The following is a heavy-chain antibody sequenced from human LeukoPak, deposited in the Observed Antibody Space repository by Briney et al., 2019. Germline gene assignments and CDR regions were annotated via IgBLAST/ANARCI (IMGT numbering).Heavy chain of an antibody. J-gene: IGHJ5*02. D-gene: IGHD2-2*02. Sequence: KPSETLSLTCAVYGGSFSGYYWSWIRQPPGKGLEWLGEINHSGSTNYNPSLKSRVTISVDTSKNQFSLKLSSVTAADTAVYYCARPDCSSTSCYTDNWFDPWGQGTLVTVSS. CDR1: GGSFSGYY. V-gene: IGHV4-34*01. CDR2: INHSGST. CDR3: ARPDCSSTSCYTDNWFDP.